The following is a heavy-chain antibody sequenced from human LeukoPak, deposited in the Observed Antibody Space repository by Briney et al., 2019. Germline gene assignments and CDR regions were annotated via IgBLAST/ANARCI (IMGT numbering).Heavy chain of an antibody. CDR2: TYYRSKWYN. J-gene: IGHJ5*02. CDR3: ARGDLGYDFWSVNWFDP. CDR1: GDSVSSNSAA. Sequence: SQTLSLTCAISGDSVSSNSAAWNWIRQSPSRGLERLGRTYYRSKWYNDYAVSVKSRISINPDTSKNQFFLQLNSVTPEDTAVYYCARGDLGYDFWSVNWFDPWGQGALVTVSS. D-gene: IGHD3-3*01. V-gene: IGHV6-1*01.